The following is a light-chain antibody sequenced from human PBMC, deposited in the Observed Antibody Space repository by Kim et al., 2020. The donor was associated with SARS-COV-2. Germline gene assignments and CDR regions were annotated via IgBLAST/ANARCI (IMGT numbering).Light chain of an antibody. CDR3: QQYDNPYT. V-gene: IGKV1-33*01. J-gene: IGKJ2*01. CDR1: QDISNY. CDR2: DAS. Sequence: DIQMTQSPSSLSASVGDRVTITCQASQDISNYLNWYQQKPGKAPKLLIYDASNLETGVPSRFSGSGSGTDFTFTISSLHPEDIATYYCQQYDNPYTFGQGTKLEIK.